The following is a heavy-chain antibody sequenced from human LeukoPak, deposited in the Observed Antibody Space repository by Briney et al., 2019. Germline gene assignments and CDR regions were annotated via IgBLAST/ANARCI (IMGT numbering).Heavy chain of an antibody. Sequence: PGGSLRLSYEASGFTFTTYWIHWVRRGPGKGLVWVSPIKYDGRTSNYADSVKGRFTISRDNAKNTVYLQMSGLRAEDTAVYYCAKAADGVPPGKPLNWFDPRGQGTLVTVSS. CDR3: AKAADGVPPGKPLNWFDP. CDR1: GFTFTTYW. D-gene: IGHD2-2*02. V-gene: IGHV3-74*01. CDR2: IKYDGRTS. J-gene: IGHJ5*02.